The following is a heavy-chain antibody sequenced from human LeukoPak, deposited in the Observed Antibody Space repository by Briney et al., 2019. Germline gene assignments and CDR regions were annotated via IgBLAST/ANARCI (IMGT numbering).Heavy chain of an antibody. CDR2: TLDSGSLQ. CDR1: GFSFKNYA. CDR3: TRGADY. V-gene: IGHV3-30*03. J-gene: IGHJ4*02. Sequence: PGGSLRLSCAASGFSFKNYAMHWVRQAPGKGLKWVAVTLDSGSLQWYADSVKGRFTISRDNAKNTLYLQMDSLRAEDTAIYYCTRGADYWGQGTLVTVSS.